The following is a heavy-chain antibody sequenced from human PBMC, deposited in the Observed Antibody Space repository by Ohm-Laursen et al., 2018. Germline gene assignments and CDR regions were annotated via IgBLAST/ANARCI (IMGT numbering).Heavy chain of an antibody. Sequence: DTVPVSCKAPGYTLTSYGIRWLRQAPGQGLEWMGWISAYNGNTNYAQKLQGRVTMTTDTSTSTAYIELRSLRSDDTAVYYCARARGDYDFWSGYRNWGQGTLVTVSS. CDR1: GYTLTSYG. CDR3: ARARGDYDFWSGYRN. V-gene: IGHV1-18*01. J-gene: IGHJ4*02. D-gene: IGHD3-3*01. CDR2: ISAYNGNT.